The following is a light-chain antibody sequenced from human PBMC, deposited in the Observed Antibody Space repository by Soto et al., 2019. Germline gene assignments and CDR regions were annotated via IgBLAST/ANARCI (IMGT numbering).Light chain of an antibody. J-gene: IGLJ3*02. CDR2: SNN. Sequence: QSVLTQPPSVSGAPGQRVTISCTGTSSNIGAGYNVHWYQQFPGTAPKLLIHSNNNRPSGVPDRFSGSKSDTSASLAITGLQPEDEADYYCQSFDTTLSGVLFGGGTKVTVL. CDR1: SSNIGAGYN. CDR3: QSFDTTLSGVL. V-gene: IGLV1-40*01.